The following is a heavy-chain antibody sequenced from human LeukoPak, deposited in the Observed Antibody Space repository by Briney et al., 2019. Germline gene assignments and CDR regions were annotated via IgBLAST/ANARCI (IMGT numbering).Heavy chain of an antibody. D-gene: IGHD3-9*01. CDR3: ARASQWAWNYDILTGYRGDWFDP. CDR1: GYSISSGYY. J-gene: IGHJ5*02. Sequence: SETLSLTCAVSGYSISSGYYWGWIRQPPGKGLEWIGSIYHSGSTYYNPSLKSRVTVSVDTSKNQFSLKLSSVTAADTAVYYCARASQWAWNYDILTGYRGDWFDPWGQGTLVTVFS. CDR2: IYHSGST. V-gene: IGHV4-38-2*01.